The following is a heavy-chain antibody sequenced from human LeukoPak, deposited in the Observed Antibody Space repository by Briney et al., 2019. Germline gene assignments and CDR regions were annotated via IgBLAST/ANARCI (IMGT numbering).Heavy chain of an antibody. CDR2: ISSDGSIK. CDR1: KFTFSHYG. CDR3: VKEYHSRGFGAYFDY. Sequence: GGSLRLSCTASKFTFSHYGMQWVRQAPGKGLEGVAVISSDGSIKVYADSVKGRFTLSRDNSINTVDLQMNSLRAEDTAVYYCVKEYHSRGFGAYFDYWGQGTLVTVSS. J-gene: IGHJ4*02. V-gene: IGHV3-30*18. D-gene: IGHD3-3*01.